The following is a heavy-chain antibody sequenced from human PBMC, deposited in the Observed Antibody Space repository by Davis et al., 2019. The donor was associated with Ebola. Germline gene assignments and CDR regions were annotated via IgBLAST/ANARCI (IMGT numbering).Heavy chain of an antibody. D-gene: IGHD5-12*01. Sequence: PGGSLRLSCAASGFTFSSYWMHWVRQAPGKGLVWVSRINSDGSSTSYADSVKGRFTISRDNAKNTLYLQMNSLRAEDTAVYYCARKLNIVTSYYYYGMDVWGQGTTVTVSS. V-gene: IGHV3-74*01. CDR2: INSDGSST. J-gene: IGHJ6*02. CDR3: ARKLNIVTSYYYYGMDV. CDR1: GFTFSSYW.